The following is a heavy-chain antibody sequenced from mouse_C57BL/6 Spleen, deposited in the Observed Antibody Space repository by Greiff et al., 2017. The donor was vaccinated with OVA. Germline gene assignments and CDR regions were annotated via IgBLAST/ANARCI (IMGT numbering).Heavy chain of an antibody. CDR1: GYTFTSYW. D-gene: IGHD2-4*01. Sequence: VQLQQPGAELVRPGSSVKLSCKASGYTFTSYWMHWVKQRPIQGLEWIGNIDPSDSETHYNQKFKDKATLTVDKSSSTAYMQLSSLTSEDSAVYYCARDDYDGYAMDYWGQGTSVTVSS. CDR3: ARDDYDGYAMDY. CDR2: IDPSDSET. J-gene: IGHJ4*01. V-gene: IGHV1-52*01.